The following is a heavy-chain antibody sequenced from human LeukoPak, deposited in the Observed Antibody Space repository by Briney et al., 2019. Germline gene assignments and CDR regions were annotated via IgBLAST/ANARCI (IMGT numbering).Heavy chain of an antibody. D-gene: IGHD6-13*01. CDR1: GFTFSSYG. J-gene: IGHJ4*02. V-gene: IGHV3-30*02. CDR3: AKDAYSSSSYFDY. Sequence: PGGSLRLSCAASGFTFSSYGMHWVRQAPGKGLEWVAFIRYDGSNKYYADSVKGRFTISRDNSKNTLYLQMNSLRAEDTAVYYCAKDAYSSSSYFDYWGQGTLVTVSS. CDR2: IRYDGSNK.